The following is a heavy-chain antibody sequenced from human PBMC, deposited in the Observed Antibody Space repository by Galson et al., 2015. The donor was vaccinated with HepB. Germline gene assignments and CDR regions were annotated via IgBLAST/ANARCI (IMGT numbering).Heavy chain of an antibody. CDR1: GFTFSSYS. Sequence: SLRLSCAASGFTFSSYSMNWVRQAPGKGLEWVSSISSSSSTIYYADSVKGRFTISRDNAKNSLYLQMNSLRDEDTAVYYCARKDIRYYYYYYMDVWGKGTTVTVSS. CDR3: ARKDIRYYYYYYMDV. V-gene: IGHV3-48*02. CDR2: ISSSSSTI. J-gene: IGHJ6*03. D-gene: IGHD2-15*01.